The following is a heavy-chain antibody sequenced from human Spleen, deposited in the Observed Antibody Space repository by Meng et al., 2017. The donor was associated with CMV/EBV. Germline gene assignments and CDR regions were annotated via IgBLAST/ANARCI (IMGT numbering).Heavy chain of an antibody. CDR1: GLTFSSYA. CDR3: AKDEPYSSSWYGVDY. V-gene: IGHV3-23*01. J-gene: IGHJ4*02. CDR2: ISGSGGST. Sequence: GGSLRLTCAASGLTFSSYAMSWVRQAPGKGLEWVSAISGSGGSTYYADSVKGRFTISRDNSKNTLYLQMNSLRAEDTAVYYCAKDEPYSSSWYGVDYWGQGTLVTVSS. D-gene: IGHD6-13*01.